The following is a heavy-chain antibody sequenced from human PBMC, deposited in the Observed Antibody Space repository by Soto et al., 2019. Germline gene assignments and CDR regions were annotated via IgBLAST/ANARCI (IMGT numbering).Heavy chain of an antibody. J-gene: IGHJ4*02. V-gene: IGHV4-31*03. CDR1: GGSISSGGYY. CDR2: IYYSGST. CDR3: ARGTDYYDSSGIDY. D-gene: IGHD3-22*01. Sequence: SETLSLTCTVSGGSISSGGYYWSWIRQHPGKGLEWIGYIYYSGSTYYNPSLKSRVTISVDTSKNQFSLKLSSVTAADTAVYYCARGTDYYDSSGIDYWGQGTLVTVSS.